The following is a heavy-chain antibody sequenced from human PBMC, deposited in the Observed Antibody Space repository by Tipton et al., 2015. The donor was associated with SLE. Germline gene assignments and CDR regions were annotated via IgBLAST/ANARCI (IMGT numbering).Heavy chain of an antibody. CDR3: ARVRAYEGFDP. CDR1: GDSITSITRTNW. D-gene: IGHD3-16*01. Sequence: TLSLTCTVSGDSITSITRTNWWSWVRQPPGKGLEWIGEIFHSGSTNYRPSLKSRVIISVDKSKNQFSLKLTSVTAADTAVYYCARVRAYEGFDPWGQGTLVTVSS. CDR2: IFHSGST. V-gene: IGHV4-4*02. J-gene: IGHJ5*02.